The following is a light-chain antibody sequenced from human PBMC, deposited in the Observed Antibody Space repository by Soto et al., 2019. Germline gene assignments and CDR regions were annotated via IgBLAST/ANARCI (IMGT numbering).Light chain of an antibody. CDR1: NSDVGGYTY. CDR3: SSYRIGRTPR. Sequence: QSALTQPASVSGSPGQSITISCTGINSDVGGYTYVSWYQHHPGKAPKLIIYDVSHRPSGVSNNFSGSKSGNTASLTISGRRAEDEADYYCSSYRIGRTPRFGGGTKLTVL. CDR2: DVS. J-gene: IGLJ2*01. V-gene: IGLV2-14*03.